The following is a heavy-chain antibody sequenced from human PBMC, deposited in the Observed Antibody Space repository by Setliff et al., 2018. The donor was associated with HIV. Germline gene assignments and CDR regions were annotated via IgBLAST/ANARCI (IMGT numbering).Heavy chain of an antibody. J-gene: IGHJ4*02. D-gene: IGHD6-13*01. Sequence: ASVKVSCKASGYTFTTYGISWVRQAPGHGLEWMGWISPYIGHTNDAQNFQDRVTMTIDTSTSRVYMELRSLRSDDTAVYYCARGGTYSSSWAITPTDYWGQGTLVTVSS. V-gene: IGHV1-18*01. CDR3: ARGGTYSSSWAITPTDY. CDR2: ISPYIGHT. CDR1: GYTFTTYG.